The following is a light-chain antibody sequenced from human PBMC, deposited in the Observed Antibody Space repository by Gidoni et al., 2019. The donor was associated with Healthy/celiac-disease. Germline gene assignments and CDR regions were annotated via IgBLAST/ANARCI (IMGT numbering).Light chain of an antibody. J-gene: IGKJ4*01. CDR3: QQFNSYLPLT. CDR1: QGISSA. CDR2: DAS. V-gene: IGKV1-13*02. Sequence: AIQLTQSPSSLSASVGDRVTITCRASQGISSALAWYQQKPGKAPKLLIYDASSLESGVPSRFSGSGSGTDFTLTISSLQPEDCATYYCQQFNSYLPLTFGGGPKVEIK.